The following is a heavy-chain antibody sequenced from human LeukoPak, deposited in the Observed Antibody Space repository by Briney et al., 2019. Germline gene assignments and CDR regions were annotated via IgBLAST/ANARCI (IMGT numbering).Heavy chain of an antibody. CDR3: AKGPTRNYYGSGSQFDY. D-gene: IGHD3-10*01. CDR2: ISGSGGST. J-gene: IGHJ4*02. CDR1: GFTFSNYA. V-gene: IGHV3-23*01. Sequence: PGGSLRLSCAASGFTFSNYAMNWVRQAPGNGLEWVSSISGSGGSTYYADSVRGRFTISGDNSKNTLYLQMNGLRAEDTAVYYCAKGPTRNYYGSGSQFDYWGQGTLVTVSS.